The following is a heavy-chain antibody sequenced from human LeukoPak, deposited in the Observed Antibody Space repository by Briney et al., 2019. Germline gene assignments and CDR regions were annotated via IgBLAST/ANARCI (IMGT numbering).Heavy chain of an antibody. V-gene: IGHV3-53*05. D-gene: IGHD3-22*01. CDR3: AKEGIEGYYYDSSGYYNWFDP. Sequence: GGSLRLSCAASGFTVSSNYMTWVRQAPGKGLEWVSVIYSGGSTNYADSVKGRFTISRDNSKNTLYLQMNSLRAEDTAVYYCAKEGIEGYYYDSSGYYNWFDPWGQGTLVTVSS. CDR2: IYSGGST. J-gene: IGHJ5*02. CDR1: GFTVSSNY.